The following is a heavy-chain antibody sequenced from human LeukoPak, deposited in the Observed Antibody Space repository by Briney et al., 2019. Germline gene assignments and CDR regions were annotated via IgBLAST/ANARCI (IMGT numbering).Heavy chain of an antibody. CDR1: GFTFSSYA. CDR2: ISGSGGST. V-gene: IGHV3-23*01. J-gene: IGHJ6*02. Sequence: GGSLRLSCAASGFTFSSYAMSWVRQAPGKGLEWVSAISGSGGSTYYADSVKGRFTISRDNSKNTLYLQMNSLRAEDTAVYYCAREGLLWFGELLGDYYGMDVWGQGTTVTVSS. CDR3: AREGLLWFGELLGDYYGMDV. D-gene: IGHD3-10*01.